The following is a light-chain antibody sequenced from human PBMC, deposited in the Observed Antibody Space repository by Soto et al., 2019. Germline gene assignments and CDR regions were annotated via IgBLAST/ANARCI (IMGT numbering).Light chain of an antibody. Sequence: PGETATLSCRASQSIASIYLGWYQQKPGQAPRLLIYGASSRATGIPDRFSGSGSGTDFTLSISRLEPEDFAVYYCQHYGTSPFTFGHGTKVEIK. J-gene: IGKJ3*01. V-gene: IGKV3-20*01. CDR1: QSIASIY. CDR3: QHYGTSPFT. CDR2: GAS.